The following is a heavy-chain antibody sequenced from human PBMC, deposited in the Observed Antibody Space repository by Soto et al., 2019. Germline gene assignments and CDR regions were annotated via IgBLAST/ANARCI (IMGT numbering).Heavy chain of an antibody. CDR1: GGSISSGDYY. CDR3: ARGLSLYDYVWGSVFDY. Sequence: QVQLQESGPGLVKPSQTLSLTCTVSGGSISSGDYYWSWIRQPPGKGLEWIGYIYYSGSTYYNPSLKSRVTISVDTSKNQFSLKLSSVTAADTAVYYCARGLSLYDYVWGSVFDYWGQGTLVTVSS. J-gene: IGHJ4*02. D-gene: IGHD3-16*01. CDR2: IYYSGST. V-gene: IGHV4-30-4*01.